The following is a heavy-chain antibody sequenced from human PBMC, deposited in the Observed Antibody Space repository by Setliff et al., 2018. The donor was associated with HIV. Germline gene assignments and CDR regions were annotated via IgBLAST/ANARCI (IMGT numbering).Heavy chain of an antibody. Sequence: SETLSLTCTVSGGSVHSGSYYWSWVRQPPGKGLEWIGYIYHSGITYYNSSLKSRVTISVDTSKNQFSLNLTSVTAADTAVYYCARLGYSGSLVGAFDIWGQGTMVTVSS. V-gene: IGHV4-61*01. CDR2: IYHSGIT. CDR3: ARLGYSGSLVGAFDI. D-gene: IGHD1-26*01. CDR1: GGSVHSGSYY. J-gene: IGHJ3*02.